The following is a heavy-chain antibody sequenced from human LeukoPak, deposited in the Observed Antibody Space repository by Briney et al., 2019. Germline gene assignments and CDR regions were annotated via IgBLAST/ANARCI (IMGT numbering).Heavy chain of an antibody. CDR2: ISGSGGST. Sequence: GGSLRLSCAASGFTFSSYAMSWVRQAPGKGLEWVSAISGSGGSTYYADSVKGRFTISRDNSKNTLYLQMNSLRAEDTAVYYCAKDLDRVFGGVIGPDFDYWGQGTLVTVSS. CDR1: GFTFSSYA. J-gene: IGHJ4*02. V-gene: IGHV3-23*01. D-gene: IGHD3-16*01. CDR3: AKDLDRVFGGVIGPDFDY.